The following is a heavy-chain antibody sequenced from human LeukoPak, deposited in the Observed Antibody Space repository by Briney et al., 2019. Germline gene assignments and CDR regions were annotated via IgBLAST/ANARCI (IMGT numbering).Heavy chain of an antibody. CDR2: ISGSAGST. V-gene: IGHV3-23*01. D-gene: IGHD3-3*01. Sequence: GGSLRLSCAASGFTFSSYAMTWVRQAPGKGLGWVSAISGSAGSTYYADSVKGRFTISRDNAKNSLYLQMNSLRAVDTAVYYCARGLEWLLSTYYYYYYYMDVWGKGTTVTVSS. CDR1: GFTFSSYA. CDR3: ARGLEWLLSTYYYYYYYMDV. J-gene: IGHJ6*03.